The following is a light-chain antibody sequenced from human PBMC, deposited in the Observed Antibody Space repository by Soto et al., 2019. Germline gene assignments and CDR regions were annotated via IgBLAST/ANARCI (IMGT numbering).Light chain of an antibody. J-gene: IGLJ2*01. CDR2: LNSDGSH. CDR3: QTWGTGIQV. V-gene: IGLV4-69*01. Sequence: QLVLTQSPSASASLGASVKLTCTLSSGHSSYAIAWHQQQPEKGPRYLMKLNSDGSHSKGDGIPDRFSGSSSGAERYLTIPSLPVGGEADYYCQTWGTGIQVFGGGTKLTVL. CDR1: SGHSSYA.